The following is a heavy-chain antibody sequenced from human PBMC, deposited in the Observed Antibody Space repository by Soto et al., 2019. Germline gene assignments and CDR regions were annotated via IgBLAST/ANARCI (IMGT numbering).Heavy chain of an antibody. CDR3: ARRWGAAVDY. CDR1: CVSISSYY. Sequence: SETLSLTCTVSCVSISSYYWSCIRQPPGKGLEWIGYIYYSGSTNYNPSLKSRVTISVDTSKNQFSLKLSSVTAADTAVYYCARRWGAAVDYWGQGTLVTVSS. CDR2: IYYSGST. D-gene: IGHD1-26*01. V-gene: IGHV4-59*08. J-gene: IGHJ4*02.